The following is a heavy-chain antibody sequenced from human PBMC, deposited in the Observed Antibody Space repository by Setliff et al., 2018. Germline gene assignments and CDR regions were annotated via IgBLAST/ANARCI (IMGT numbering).Heavy chain of an antibody. CDR2: IQGTGNT. D-gene: IGHD3-9*01. CDR1: GGSFDSGTHY. Sequence: LSLTCTVTGGSFDSGTHYWSWIRQPAGKVPEWIGLIQGTGNTNYNPSPQSRATISIDTSKNQISLKITSVTAADTALYSCAGTPARGTTWLSPLDYWGQGIQVTVSS. CDR3: AGTPARGTTWLSPLDY. V-gene: IGHV4-61*02. J-gene: IGHJ4*02.